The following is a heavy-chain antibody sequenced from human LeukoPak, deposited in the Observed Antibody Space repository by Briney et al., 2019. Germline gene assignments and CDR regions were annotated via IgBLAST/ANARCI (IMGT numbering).Heavy chain of an antibody. V-gene: IGHV3-66*01. CDR3: TGDRGTK. CDR2: IYSSGNT. J-gene: IGHJ4*02. Sequence: PGGSLRLSCAASGFTFSSYAMSWVRQAPGKGLEWVSLIYSSGNTYYADYLKGRFTISRDISKNSVYLQMNSLRVEDTAVYYCTGDRGTKWGQGTLVTVSS. D-gene: IGHD3-10*01. CDR1: GFTFSSYA.